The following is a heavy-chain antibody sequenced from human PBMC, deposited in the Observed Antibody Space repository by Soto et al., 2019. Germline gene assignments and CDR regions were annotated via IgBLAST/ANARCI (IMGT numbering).Heavy chain of an antibody. CDR2: MNPNSGNT. J-gene: IGHJ3*02. CDR1: GYTFTSYD. V-gene: IGHV1-8*01. CDR3: ASAVGYDPFGLAFDI. Sequence: ASVKVSCKASGYTFTSYDINCVRQATGQGLEWMGWMNPNSGNTGYAQKFQGRVTMTRNTSISTAYMELSRLRSDDTAVYYCASAVGYDPFGLAFDIWGQGTMVTVSS. D-gene: IGHD5-12*01.